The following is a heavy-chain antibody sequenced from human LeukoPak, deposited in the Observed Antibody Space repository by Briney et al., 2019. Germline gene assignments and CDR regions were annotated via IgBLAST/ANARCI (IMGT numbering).Heavy chain of an antibody. D-gene: IGHD1-26*01. CDR2: ISYDGSNK. V-gene: IGHV3-30-3*01. Sequence: GGSLRLSCAASGFTFSSYAMHWVRQAPGKGLEWVAVISYDGSNKYYADSVKGRFTISRDNSKNTLYLQMNSLRAEDTAVYYCAGDEVWSVVGYYYYYYGMDVWGQGTTVTVSS. J-gene: IGHJ6*02. CDR1: GFTFSSYA. CDR3: AGDEVWSVVGYYYYYYGMDV.